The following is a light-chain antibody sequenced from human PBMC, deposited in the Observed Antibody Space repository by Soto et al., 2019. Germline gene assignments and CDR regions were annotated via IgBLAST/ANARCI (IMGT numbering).Light chain of an antibody. J-gene: IGKJ2*01. Sequence: DIQMTQSPSSLSASVGDRVTITCRASQSISSSLNWFQHKPGKAPKLLIYAASSLQSGVPSRFSGSGSGTDFTLTISRLQPEDFATYYCQQSYSTPYTFGQGTKLEIK. CDR2: AAS. CDR3: QQSYSTPYT. CDR1: QSISSS. V-gene: IGKV1-39*01.